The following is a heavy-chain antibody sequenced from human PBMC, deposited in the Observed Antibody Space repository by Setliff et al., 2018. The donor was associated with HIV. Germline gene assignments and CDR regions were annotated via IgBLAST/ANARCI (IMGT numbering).Heavy chain of an antibody. Sequence: AGGSLRLSCAASGFTFSSYSMNWVRQAPGKGLEWISYISSSNKTIHYADSVKGRFTISRDNAKNSLYLRMNSLRAEDTAVYYCAKPPHPVVTSDYWYFDLWGRGTLVTVSS. CDR2: ISSSNKTI. CDR3: AKPPHPVVTSDYWYFDL. D-gene: IGHD2-15*01. V-gene: IGHV3-48*04. J-gene: IGHJ2*01. CDR1: GFTFSSYS.